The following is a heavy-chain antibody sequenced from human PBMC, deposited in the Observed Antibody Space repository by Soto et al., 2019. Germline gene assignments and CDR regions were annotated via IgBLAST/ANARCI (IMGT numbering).Heavy chain of an antibody. V-gene: IGHV3-33*01. D-gene: IGHD3-10*01. CDR3: ARDIPVLLWFGESTRYFDL. CDR2: IWYDGSNK. CDR1: GFTFSSYG. J-gene: IGHJ2*01. Sequence: QVQLVESGGGVVQPGRSLRLSCAASGFTFSSYGMHWVRQAPGKGLEWVAVIWYDGSNKYYADSVKGRFTISRDNSKNTLYLQMNSLRAEDTAVYYCARDIPVLLWFGESTRYFDLWGRGTLVTVSS.